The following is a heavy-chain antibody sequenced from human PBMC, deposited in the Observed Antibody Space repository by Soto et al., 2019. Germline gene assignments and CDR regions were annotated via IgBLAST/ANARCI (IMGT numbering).Heavy chain of an antibody. V-gene: IGHV3-21*01. J-gene: IGHJ4*02. D-gene: IGHD6-19*01. CDR2: ISSSSSYI. CDR3: ARGAVAGKH. CDR1: GFTFSSYS. Sequence: EVQLVESGGGLVKPGGSLRLSCAASGFTFSSYSMNWVRQAPGKGLEWVSSISSSSSYIYYADSVKGRFTISRDNAKNSLYLQMNSLRAADTAVNYCARGAVAGKHWGQGTLVTVSS.